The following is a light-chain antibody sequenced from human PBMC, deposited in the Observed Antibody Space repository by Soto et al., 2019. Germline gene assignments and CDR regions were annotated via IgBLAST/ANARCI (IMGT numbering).Light chain of an antibody. CDR3: QQYNNWPPIT. Sequence: EIVMTHSPATLSVSPGERVSLSFSSSQSVNSKLAWYQQKPGQAPRLLIYGASTRATGIPARFSGSGSGTEFTLTISSLQSEDFAVYFCQQYNNWPPITFGQGTRLEIK. V-gene: IGKV3-15*01. CDR1: QSVNSK. J-gene: IGKJ5*01. CDR2: GAS.